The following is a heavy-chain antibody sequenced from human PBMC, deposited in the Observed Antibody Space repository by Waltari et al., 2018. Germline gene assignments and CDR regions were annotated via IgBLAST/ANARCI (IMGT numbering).Heavy chain of an antibody. V-gene: IGHV4-38-2*02. Sequence: QVQLQELGPGLVKPSETLSLTCAVSNFYISNGYYWGWIRQPPGKGLEWIGSMYYRGTTYYNPYLKGRVTISVDTSKNNLFLNLNSVTAADTAVYYCARDVEGDGVLYGSPRRFDYWGQGILVTVSS. CDR2: MYYRGTT. CDR3: ARDVEGDGVLYGSPRRFDY. D-gene: IGHD3-10*01. CDR1: NFYISNGYY. J-gene: IGHJ4*02.